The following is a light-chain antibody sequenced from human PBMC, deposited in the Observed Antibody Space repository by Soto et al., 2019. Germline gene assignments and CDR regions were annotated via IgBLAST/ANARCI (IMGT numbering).Light chain of an antibody. J-gene: IGKJ4*01. CDR3: QQRSNWPLT. CDR2: DAS. V-gene: IGKV3-11*01. Sequence: EILLTQSPATLSFSPGDRVTLTCRASQSVSSYLDWYQQKPGQAPRLLIYDASSRATGIPARFSGSGSGTDFTLTISSLEPEDFAVYYCQQRSNWPLTFGGGTKVDIK. CDR1: QSVSSY.